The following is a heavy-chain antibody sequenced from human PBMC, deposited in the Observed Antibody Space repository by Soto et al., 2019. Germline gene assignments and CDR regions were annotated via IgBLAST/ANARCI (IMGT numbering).Heavy chain of an antibody. CDR2: IYHSGST. CDR3: ARGSYYDSSGYYYFLDY. Sequence: SETLSLTCAVSGGSISSGGYSWSWIRQPPGKGLEWIGYIYHSGSTYYNPSLKSRVTISVDRSKNQFSLKLSSVTAADTAVYYCARGSYYDSSGYYYFLDYWGQGTLVTVSS. D-gene: IGHD3-22*01. CDR1: GGSISSGGYS. V-gene: IGHV4-30-2*01. J-gene: IGHJ4*02.